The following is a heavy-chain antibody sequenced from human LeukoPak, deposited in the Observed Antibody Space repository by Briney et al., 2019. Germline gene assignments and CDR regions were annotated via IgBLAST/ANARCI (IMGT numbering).Heavy chain of an antibody. J-gene: IGHJ4*02. D-gene: IGHD2-15*01. CDR2: ISAYNGNT. CDR1: GYTFTSYG. CDR3: AREFNSFLLDCSGGQCLFMS. Sequence: ASVKVSCKASGYTFTSYGISWVRQAPGQGLEWMGWISAYNGNTNYAQKLQGRVTMTTDTSTSTAYMELRSLRSDDTAVYYCAREFNSFLLDCSGGQCLFMSWGQGILVTVSS. V-gene: IGHV1-18*01.